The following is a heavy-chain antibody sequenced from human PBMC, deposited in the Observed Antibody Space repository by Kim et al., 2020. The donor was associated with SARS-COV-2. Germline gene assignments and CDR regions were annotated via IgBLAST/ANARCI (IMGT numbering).Heavy chain of an antibody. CDR1: GVSMTSGDFY. Sequence: SETLSLTCSVSGVSMTSGDFYWAWVRQPPGQGLEWIGYVYYSGTTYHNPSLKSRTTISVDTSKNQFSLILSSVTAADTAFYYCARARGLWGGEFRNSFDSWGQGALVTVSS. D-gene: IGHD3-10*01. J-gene: IGHJ5*01. V-gene: IGHV4-30-4*01. CDR2: VYYSGTT. CDR3: ARARGLWGGEFRNSFDS.